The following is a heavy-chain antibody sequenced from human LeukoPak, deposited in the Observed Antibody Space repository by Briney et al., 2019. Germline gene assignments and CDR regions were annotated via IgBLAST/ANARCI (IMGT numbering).Heavy chain of an antibody. CDR3: ARLHYGSGSYYIGY. D-gene: IGHD3-10*01. Sequence: GGSLRLSCAASGFTFSSYGMHWVRQAPGKGLEWVSYISSSGSTIYYADSVKGRFTISRDNAKNSLYLQMNSLRAEDTAVYYCARLHYGSGSYYIGYWGQGTLVTVSS. CDR1: GFTFSSYG. J-gene: IGHJ4*02. V-gene: IGHV3-48*04. CDR2: ISSSGSTI.